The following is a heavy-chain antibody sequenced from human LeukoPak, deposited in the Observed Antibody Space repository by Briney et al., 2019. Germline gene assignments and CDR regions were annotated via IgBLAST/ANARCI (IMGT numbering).Heavy chain of an antibody. V-gene: IGHV3-7*05. J-gene: IGHJ3*02. CDR3: ARDRGGSYSVNAFDI. D-gene: IGHD1-26*01. CDR2: IKPDGSEK. CDR1: GFSFSSYW. Sequence: PGGSLRLSCVASGFSFSSYWMSWVRQVPGKGLEWVANIKPDGSEKYYVDSVKGRITISRDNAKNSLFLHMNNLRAEDTAVYYCARDRGGSYSVNAFDIWGQGTMVTVSS.